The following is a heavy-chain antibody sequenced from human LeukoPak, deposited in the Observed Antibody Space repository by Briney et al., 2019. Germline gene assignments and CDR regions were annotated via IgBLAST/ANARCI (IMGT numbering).Heavy chain of an antibody. D-gene: IGHD3-16*01. CDR1: GFTVSSNY. Sequence: GGSLRLSCAASGFTVSSNYMSWVRQAPGKGLEWVSIIYSGGSTYYADSVKGRFTISRDNSKNTLYLQMNSLRAEDTAVYYCARDYYGCSIDYWGQGTLVTVSS. CDR2: IYSGGST. J-gene: IGHJ4*02. V-gene: IGHV3-66*01. CDR3: ARDYYGCSIDY.